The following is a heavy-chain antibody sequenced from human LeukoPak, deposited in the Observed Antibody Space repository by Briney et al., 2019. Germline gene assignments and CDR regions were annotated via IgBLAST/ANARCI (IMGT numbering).Heavy chain of an antibody. Sequence: GESLKISCKGSGYSFTSYWIGWVRQMPGKGLKWMGIIYPGDSDARYSPSFQGQVTISADKSVSTAYLQWSSLKASDTAMYYCARRRDLYSGSYYPFDYWGQGTLVTVSS. D-gene: IGHD1-26*01. CDR1: GYSFTSYW. J-gene: IGHJ4*02. CDR3: ARRRDLYSGSYYPFDY. CDR2: IYPGDSDA. V-gene: IGHV5-51*01.